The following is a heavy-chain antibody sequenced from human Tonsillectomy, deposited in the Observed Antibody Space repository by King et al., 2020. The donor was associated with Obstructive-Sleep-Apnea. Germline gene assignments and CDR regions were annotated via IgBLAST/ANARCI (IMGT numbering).Heavy chain of an antibody. CDR1: GGSISSGGYY. V-gene: IGHV4-31*03. CDR3: ARDGYYDTSAYGWFDP. J-gene: IGHJ5*02. D-gene: IGHD3-22*01. Sequence: VQLQESGPGLVKPSQTLSLTCTVSGGSISSGGYYWSWIRQHPGKGLEWIGYMYYSGSTYYNPSLKSRLTISGDTSKNQLSLNLRSVTAADTAVYYCARDGYYDTSAYGWFDPWGQGTLVTVSS. CDR2: MYYSGST.